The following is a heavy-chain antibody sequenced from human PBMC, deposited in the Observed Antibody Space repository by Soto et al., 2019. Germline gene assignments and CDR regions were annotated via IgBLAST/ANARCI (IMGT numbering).Heavy chain of an antibody. CDR2: ISGSGGST. CDR1: GFTFSSYA. V-gene: IGHV3-23*01. CDR3: ANLDSSGYYYYDY. Sequence: GGSLRLSCAASGFTFSSYAMSWVRQAPGKGLEWVSAISGSGGSTYYADSVKGRFTISRDNSKNTLYLQMNSLRAGDTAVYYCANLDSSGYYYYDYWGQGTLVTVSS. D-gene: IGHD3-22*01. J-gene: IGHJ4*02.